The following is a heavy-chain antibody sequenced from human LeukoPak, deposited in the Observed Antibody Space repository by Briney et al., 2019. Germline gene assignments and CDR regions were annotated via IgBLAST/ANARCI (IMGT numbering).Heavy chain of an antibody. CDR2: ISAYNGNT. V-gene: IGHV1-18*01. J-gene: IGHJ4*02. Sequence: ASVKVSCKASGYTFTSYGISWVRQAPGPGLEWMGWISAYNGNTNYAQKLQGRVTMTTDTSTSTAYMELRSLRSDDTAVYYCARDYDILAGSPGDSDYWGQGTLVTVSS. CDR1: GYTFTSYG. D-gene: IGHD3-9*01. CDR3: ARDYDILAGSPGDSDY.